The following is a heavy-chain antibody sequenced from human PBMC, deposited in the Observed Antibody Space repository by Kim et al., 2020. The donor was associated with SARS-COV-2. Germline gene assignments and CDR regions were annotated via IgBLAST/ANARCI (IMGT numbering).Heavy chain of an antibody. D-gene: IGHD3-3*01. CDR2: IKADGSS. J-gene: IGHJ4*02. CDR1: GFTFSGSW. Sequence: GGSLRLSCAASGFTFSGSWMHWVRQTPGKGLVWVSRIKADGSSSYADSVKGRFTISRDDAKNTLFLQMNSLRAGDTAVYYCARDYYFSISNWGQGALVTVSS. V-gene: IGHV3-74*01. CDR3: ARDYYFSISN.